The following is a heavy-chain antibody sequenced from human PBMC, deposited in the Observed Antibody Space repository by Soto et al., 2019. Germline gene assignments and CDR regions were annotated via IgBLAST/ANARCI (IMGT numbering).Heavy chain of an antibody. CDR2: IHYSGST. V-gene: IGHV4-39*01. CDR1: GDSVTISDYY. J-gene: IGHJ4*02. D-gene: IGHD3-22*01. Sequence: QLQLQESGPGLVKPSETLSLTCTVSGDSVTISDYYWGWIRQPPGKGLGWIGSIHYSGSTYYNPSLTSGVTISGDTSKKQFSLKLTSVTAADAAVYYCAAHDIGGYYAEYWGQGSLVTVSA. CDR3: AAHDIGGYYAEY.